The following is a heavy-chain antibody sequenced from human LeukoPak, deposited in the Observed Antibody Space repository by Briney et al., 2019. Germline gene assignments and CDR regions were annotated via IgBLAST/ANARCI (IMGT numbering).Heavy chain of an antibody. CDR3: ARGPGGGGFDI. D-gene: IGHD3-16*01. J-gene: IGHJ3*02. V-gene: IGHV3-30*04. Sequence: GGCLRLSSAASGFTFSSYAMHWVRQAPGKGLEWLTIISYDGSKKYYADSVKDRFTISRDNSKSTLYLQMDSLRADDTALYYCARGPGGGGFDIWGQGTVVSVSA. CDR1: GFTFSSYA. CDR2: ISYDGSKK.